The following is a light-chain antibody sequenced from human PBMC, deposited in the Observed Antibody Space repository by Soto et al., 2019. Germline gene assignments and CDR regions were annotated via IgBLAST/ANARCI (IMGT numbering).Light chain of an antibody. CDR3: AAWDDSLSDVI. J-gene: IGLJ2*01. CDR2: RNN. Sequence: QSVLTQPPSASGTPGQRVTISCSGSSSNIGRNYVSWYQHLPGTAPKLLIYRNNQRPSGVPDRFSGSKSGTSASLAISGRRSEDEADYYCAAWDDSLSDVIFGGGTQLTVL. CDR1: SSNIGRNY. V-gene: IGLV1-47*01.